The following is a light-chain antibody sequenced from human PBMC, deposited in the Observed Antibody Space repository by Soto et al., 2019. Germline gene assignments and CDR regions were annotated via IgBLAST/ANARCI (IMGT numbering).Light chain of an antibody. Sequence: DIQMTQSPATLSASVGDRVTITCRASQSVRSWLAWYQQKPGTAPKLLIFDASRLESGVPSRFSGSASGTEFTLTISSLQPDDFAIYYCLQDYTYPRTFGGGTKVEIK. V-gene: IGKV1-5*01. J-gene: IGKJ4*01. CDR3: LQDYTYPRT. CDR1: QSVRSW. CDR2: DAS.